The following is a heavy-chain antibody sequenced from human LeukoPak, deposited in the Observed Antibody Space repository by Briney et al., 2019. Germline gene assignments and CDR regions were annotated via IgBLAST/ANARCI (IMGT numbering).Heavy chain of an antibody. CDR3: ARVRDGYNDAYDI. CDR2: INPSGGST. V-gene: IGHV1-46*01. CDR1: GYTFTSYY. J-gene: IGHJ3*02. D-gene: IGHD5-24*01. Sequence: ASVKVSCKASGYTFTSYYIHWVRQAPGQGLEWMGIINPSGGSTSYVQKFQGRVTMTRDMSTSTVYMELSSLRSEDTAVYYCARVRDGYNDAYDIWGQGTMVIVSS.